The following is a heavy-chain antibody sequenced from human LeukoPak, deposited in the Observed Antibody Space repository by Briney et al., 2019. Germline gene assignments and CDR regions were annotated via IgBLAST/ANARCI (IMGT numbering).Heavy chain of an antibody. J-gene: IGHJ6*02. CDR1: GDSINSGDSY. Sequence: SETLSLTCSVSGDSINSGDSYWGWIRQNPWKGLEWIGSIYYVGSPHYNPSLNSRQVTMSVDTLRNQSSLKLTSVTAADTAVYYCARLPITKRAMDVWGPGTTVTVSS. CDR2: IYYVGSP. CDR3: ARLPITKRAMDV. V-gene: IGHV4-39*01. D-gene: IGHD3-3*01.